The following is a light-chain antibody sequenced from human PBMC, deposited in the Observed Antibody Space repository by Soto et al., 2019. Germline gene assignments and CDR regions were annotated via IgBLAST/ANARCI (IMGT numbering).Light chain of an antibody. CDR1: QIVLYSSNNKNY. CDR3: QQYYSTPIT. J-gene: IGKJ3*01. Sequence: DIVMTQSPDSLAVSLGERATINCKSSQIVLYSSNNKNYLAWYQQKPGQPPKLLIYWASTRESGVPDRFSGSGSGTEFTLTISSLQAEDVAVYYCQQYYSTPITFGPGTKVDIK. V-gene: IGKV4-1*01. CDR2: WAS.